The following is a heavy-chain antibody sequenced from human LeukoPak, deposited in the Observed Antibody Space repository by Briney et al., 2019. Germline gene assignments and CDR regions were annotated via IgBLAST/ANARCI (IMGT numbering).Heavy chain of an antibody. Sequence: GRSLRLSCAASGFTFSSYGMHWVRQAPGKGLEWVAVIWYDGSNKYYADSVKGRFTISRDNSKNTPYLQMNSLRAEDTAVYYCARDRTKYSSYVDYWGQGTLVTVSS. CDR1: GFTFSSYG. V-gene: IGHV3-33*01. CDR2: IWYDGSNK. CDR3: ARDRTKYSSYVDY. D-gene: IGHD6-6*01. J-gene: IGHJ4*02.